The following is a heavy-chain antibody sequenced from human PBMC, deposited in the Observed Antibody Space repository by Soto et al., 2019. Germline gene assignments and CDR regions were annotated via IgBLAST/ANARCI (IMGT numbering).Heavy chain of an antibody. CDR2: INAGNGNT. D-gene: IGHD2-8*01. Sequence: GASVKVSCKASGYTFTSYAMHWVRQAPGQRLEWMGWINAGNGNTKYSQKSQGRVTITRDTSASTAYMELSSLRSEDTAVYYCARASGVCYNCYYYYYGMDVWGQGTTVTVSS. V-gene: IGHV1-3*01. CDR3: ARASGVCYNCYYYYYGMDV. CDR1: GYTFTSYA. J-gene: IGHJ6*02.